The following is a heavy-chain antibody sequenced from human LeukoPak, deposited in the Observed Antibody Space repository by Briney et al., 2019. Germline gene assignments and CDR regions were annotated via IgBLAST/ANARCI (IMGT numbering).Heavy chain of an antibody. CDR2: IYHSGST. CDR1: GYSISSGYY. CDR3: ARACTPDYDFWSGPNAFDI. Sequence: SGTLSLTCTVSGYSISSGYYWGWIRQPPGKGLEWIGSIYHSGSTYYNPSLKSRVTISVDTSKNQFSLKLSSVTAADTAVYYCARACTPDYDFWSGPNAFDIWGQGTMVTVSS. J-gene: IGHJ3*02. D-gene: IGHD3-3*01. V-gene: IGHV4-38-2*02.